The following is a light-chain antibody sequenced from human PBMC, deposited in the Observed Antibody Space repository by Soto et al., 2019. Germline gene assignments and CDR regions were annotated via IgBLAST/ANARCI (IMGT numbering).Light chain of an antibody. J-gene: IGKJ4*01. CDR1: QSVSSD. Sequence: EIVLTQSPATLSLSPGERATLSCRASQSVSSDLAWYQQKPGQAPRLLIYDASTRATGIPARFSGSGSETEFTLTISSLEPEDFGVYYCQQRSNWPSVTFGGGTKV. CDR3: QQRSNWPSVT. CDR2: DAS. V-gene: IGKV3-11*01.